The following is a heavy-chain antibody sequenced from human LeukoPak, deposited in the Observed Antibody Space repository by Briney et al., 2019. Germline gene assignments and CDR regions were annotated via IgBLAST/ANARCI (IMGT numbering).Heavy chain of an antibody. CDR2: ISSSSSYI. V-gene: IGHV3-11*06. J-gene: IGHJ3*02. CDR3: ARVGYYDSSGPPDAFDI. CDR1: GFTFSDYY. D-gene: IGHD3-22*01. Sequence: GGSLRLSCAASGFTFSDYYMSWIRQAPGKGLEWVSSISSSSSYIYYADSVKGRFTISRDNAKNSLYLQMNSLRAEDTAVYYCARVGYYDSSGPPDAFDIWGQGTMVTVSS.